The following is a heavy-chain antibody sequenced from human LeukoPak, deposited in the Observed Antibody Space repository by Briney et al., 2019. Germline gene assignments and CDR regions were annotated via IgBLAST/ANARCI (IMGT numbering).Heavy chain of an antibody. J-gene: IGHJ4*02. D-gene: IGHD4-17*01. V-gene: IGHV3-48*04. CDR2: ISSSSSTI. CDR3: VSGDHADY. CDR1: GFTFSSYS. Sequence: GGSLRLSCAASGFTFSSYSMNWVRQAPGKGLEWVSYISSSSSTIYYADSVKGRFTISRDNARNSVSLQMNSLRAEDTAVYHCVSGDHADYWGQGTLVTVSS.